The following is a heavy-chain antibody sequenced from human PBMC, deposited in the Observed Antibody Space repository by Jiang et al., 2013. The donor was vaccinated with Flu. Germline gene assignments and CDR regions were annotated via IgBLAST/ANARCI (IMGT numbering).Heavy chain of an antibody. D-gene: IGHD6-13*01. CDR1: GASITSYF. CDR2: IDDSGNT. J-gene: IGHJ4*02. V-gene: IGHV4-59*08. CDR3: ARHDARISAAGD. Sequence: GPGLVKPSETLSLTCTVSGASITSYFWSWIRQAPGKGLEYIGYIDDSGNTDYNPSLKSRVTILLDTSKNQFSLKLRFVTAADTAVYYCARHDARISAAGDWGQGTLVTVSS.